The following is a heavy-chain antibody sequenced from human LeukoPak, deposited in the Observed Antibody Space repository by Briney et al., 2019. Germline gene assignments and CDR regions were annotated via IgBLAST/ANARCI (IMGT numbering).Heavy chain of an antibody. CDR2: ISGSGGGT. CDR3: AKDSKIVGATFRSYHYMDV. D-gene: IGHD1-26*01. J-gene: IGHJ6*03. Sequence: GGSLRLSCAASGFTFSTYAMSWVRQAPGKGLEWVSTISGSGGGTYFADSVKGRFTISRDNSKNTLYLQMNNLRAEDTAVYYCAKDSKIVGATFRSYHYMDVWGKGTAVTVSS. V-gene: IGHV3-23*01. CDR1: GFTFSTYA.